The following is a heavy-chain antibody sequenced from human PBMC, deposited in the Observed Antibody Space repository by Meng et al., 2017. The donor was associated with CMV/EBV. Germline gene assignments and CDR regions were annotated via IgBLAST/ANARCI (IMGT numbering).Heavy chain of an antibody. CDR3: ARELRFLESTGWYYYGMDV. CDR1: GGSFSGYY. Sequence: SETLSLTCAVYGGSFSGYYWSWIRQPPGKGLEWTGEINHSGSTNYNPSLKSRVTISVDTSKNQFSLKLSSVTAADTAVYYCARELRFLESTGWYYYGMDVWGQGTTVTVSS. J-gene: IGHJ6*02. CDR2: INHSGST. D-gene: IGHD3-3*01. V-gene: IGHV4-34*01.